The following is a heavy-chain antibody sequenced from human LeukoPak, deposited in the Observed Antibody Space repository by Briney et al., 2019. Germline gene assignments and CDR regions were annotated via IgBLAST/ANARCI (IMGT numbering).Heavy chain of an antibody. CDR2: IYYSGST. CDR1: GGSFGGHY. Sequence: SETLSLTCAVYGGSFGGHYWSWIRQPPGKGLEWIGYIYYSGSTNYNPSLKSRVTISVDTSKNQFSLKLSSVTAADTAVYYCASYSYYYDSSGYFDYWGQGTLVTVSS. CDR3: ASYSYYYDSSGYFDY. J-gene: IGHJ4*02. V-gene: IGHV4-59*11. D-gene: IGHD3-22*01.